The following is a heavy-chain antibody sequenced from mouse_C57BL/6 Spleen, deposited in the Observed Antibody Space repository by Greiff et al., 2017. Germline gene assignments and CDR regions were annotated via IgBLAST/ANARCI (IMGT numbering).Heavy chain of an antibody. CDR3: ARGELRLQY. D-gene: IGHD3-1*01. V-gene: IGHV1-76*01. Sequence: VQVVESGAELVRPGASVKLSCKASGYTFTDYYINWVKQRPGQGLEWIARIYPGSGNTYYNEKFKGKATLTAEKSSSTAYMLLSNLTSEDSAVYFCARGELRLQYWGQGTTLTVSS. CDR2: IYPGSGNT. J-gene: IGHJ2*01. CDR1: GYTFTDYY.